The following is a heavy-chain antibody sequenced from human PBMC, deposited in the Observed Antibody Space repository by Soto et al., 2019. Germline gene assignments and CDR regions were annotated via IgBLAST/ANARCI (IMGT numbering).Heavy chain of an antibody. CDR1: GFSLSTSGVG. CDR2: IYWDDVK. J-gene: IGHJ1*01. V-gene: IGHV2-5*02. D-gene: IGHD3-10*01. CDR3: AHSEGSGDYFQH. Sequence: QITLKESGPTLVKPTQTLTLTCTFSGFSLSTSGVGVGWIRQPPGKALEWLGIIYWDDVKWCSPSLKTRLTLPKYPPKTPVVLITNSREPVHTATYYCAHSEGSGDYFQHWGQGTLVTVSS.